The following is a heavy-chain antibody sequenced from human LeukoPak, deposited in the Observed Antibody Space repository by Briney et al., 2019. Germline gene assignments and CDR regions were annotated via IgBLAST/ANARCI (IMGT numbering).Heavy chain of an antibody. V-gene: IGHV3-33*01. J-gene: IGHJ4*02. CDR1: GFTFSSYD. CDR2: IWYDGSNK. D-gene: IGHD2-2*01. CDR3: ARDSRYCSSANCYFDY. Sequence: GRSLRLSCAASGFTFSSYDMHWVRQAPGKGLEWVALIWYDGSNKNYADSVKGRFTISRDNSKNTLYLQMNSPRDEDTAVYYCARDSRYCSSANCYFDYWGQGTLVTVSS.